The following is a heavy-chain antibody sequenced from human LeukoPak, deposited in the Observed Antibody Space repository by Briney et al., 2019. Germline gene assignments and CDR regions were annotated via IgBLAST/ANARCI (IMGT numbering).Heavy chain of an antibody. Sequence: ASVKVSCKASGGTFSSYAISWVRQAPGQGLEWMGGIIPIFATATYAQKFQGRVTITTDESTSTAYMELSSLRSEDTAVYYCARHTYGDYGNDAFDIWGQGTMVTVSS. V-gene: IGHV1-69*05. CDR3: ARHTYGDYGNDAFDI. CDR1: GGTFSSYA. CDR2: IIPIFATA. D-gene: IGHD4-17*01. J-gene: IGHJ3*02.